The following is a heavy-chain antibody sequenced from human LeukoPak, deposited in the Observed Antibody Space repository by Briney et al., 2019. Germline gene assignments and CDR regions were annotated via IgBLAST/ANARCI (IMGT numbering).Heavy chain of an antibody. Sequence: ASVKVSCTASGYTFTSYGISWVRQAPGLGLEWMGWISAYNGNTNYAQKLQGRVTMTTDTSTSTAYMELRSLRSDDTAVYYCARDGYGRLYYYYGMDVWGQGTTVTVSS. CDR2: ISAYNGNT. CDR1: GYTFTSYG. V-gene: IGHV1-18*01. CDR3: ARDGYGRLYYYYGMDV. D-gene: IGHD4-17*01. J-gene: IGHJ6*02.